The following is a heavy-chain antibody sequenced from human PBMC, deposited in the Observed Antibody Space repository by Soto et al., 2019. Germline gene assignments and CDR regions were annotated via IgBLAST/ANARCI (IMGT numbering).Heavy chain of an antibody. J-gene: IGHJ6*03. CDR3: AGLGTVGPKIRRQTVTNDPDYYYYYMDV. D-gene: IGHD4-17*01. CDR1: GGSISSYY. CDR2: IYYSGST. V-gene: IGHV4-59*12. Sequence: SETLSLTCTVSGGSISSYYWSWIRQPPGKGLEWIGYIYYSGSTNYNPSLKSRVTISVDTAKNQFSLKLSSVTAADTAVYYCAGLGTVGPKIRRQTVTNDPDYYYYYMDVWGKGTTVTVSS.